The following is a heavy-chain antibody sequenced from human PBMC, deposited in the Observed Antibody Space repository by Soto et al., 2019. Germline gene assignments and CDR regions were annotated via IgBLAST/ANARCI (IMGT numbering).Heavy chain of an antibody. CDR2: IYYSGST. Sequence: PSETLSLTCTVSGGSISSYYWSWIRQPPGKGLEWIGYIYYSGSTNYNPSLKSRVTISVDTSKNQFSLKLSSVTAADTAVYYCARQNLFGESSPFGYWGQGTLVTVSS. J-gene: IGHJ4*02. CDR3: ARQNLFGESSPFGY. V-gene: IGHV4-59*08. CDR1: GGSISSYY. D-gene: IGHD3-10*01.